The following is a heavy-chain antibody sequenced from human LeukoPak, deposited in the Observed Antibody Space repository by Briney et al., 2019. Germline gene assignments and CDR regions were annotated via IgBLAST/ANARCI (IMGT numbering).Heavy chain of an antibody. J-gene: IGHJ4*02. CDR3: ARRAHTAMGLPYFDY. CDR2: IIPIFGTA. Sequence: ASVKVSCKASGGTFSSYAISWVRQAPGQGLEWMGGIIPIFGTANYAQKFQGRVTITADESTSTAYMELSSLRSEDTAVYYCARRAHTAMGLPYFDYWGQVTLVTVSS. D-gene: IGHD5-18*01. V-gene: IGHV1-69*01. CDR1: GGTFSSYA.